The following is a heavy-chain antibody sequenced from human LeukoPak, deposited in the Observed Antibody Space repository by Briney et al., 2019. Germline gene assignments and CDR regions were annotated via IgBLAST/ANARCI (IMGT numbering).Heavy chain of an antibody. D-gene: IGHD1-26*01. CDR3: ARDMALRDSDVLRVPDY. V-gene: IGHV3-7*05. J-gene: IGHJ4*02. CDR2: IKQDGSEK. Sequence: PRGSLRLSCADSGFTFSRYWTTWIRQAPGKGLEWVADIKQDGSEKYYVDSVKGRFTISRDNAKNSLYLEMNSLRAEDTAVYYCARDMALRDSDVLRVPDYWGQGTLVTVSS. CDR1: GFTFSRYW.